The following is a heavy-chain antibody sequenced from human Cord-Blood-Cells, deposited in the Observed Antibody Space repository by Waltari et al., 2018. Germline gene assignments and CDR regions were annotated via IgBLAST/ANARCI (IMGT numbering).Heavy chain of an antibody. CDR2: MNPNSGNT. D-gene: IGHD5-12*01. V-gene: IGHV1-8*01. CDR1: GYTFTSYV. Sequence: QVPLVQSGAEGKKPGASVKVACTASGYTFTSYVINWVRQATGQGLEWMGWMNPNSGNTGYAQKFQGRVTMTRNTSISTAYMELSSLRSEDTAVYYCARGGYSGYDFDYWGQGTLVTVSS. CDR3: ARGGYSGYDFDY. J-gene: IGHJ4*02.